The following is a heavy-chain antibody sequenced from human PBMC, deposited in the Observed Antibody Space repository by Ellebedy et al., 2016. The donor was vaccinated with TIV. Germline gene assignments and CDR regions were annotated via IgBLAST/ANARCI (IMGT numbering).Heavy chain of an antibody. V-gene: IGHV3-48*02. Sequence: GESLKISXAASGFTFSSYSMNWVRQAPGKGLEWVSYIRSSSSTIYYADSVKGRFTISRDNAKNSLYLQMNSLRDEDTAVYYCARDVSSGWNYFDYWGQGTLVTVSS. D-gene: IGHD6-19*01. CDR3: ARDVSSGWNYFDY. J-gene: IGHJ4*02. CDR1: GFTFSSYS. CDR2: IRSSSSTI.